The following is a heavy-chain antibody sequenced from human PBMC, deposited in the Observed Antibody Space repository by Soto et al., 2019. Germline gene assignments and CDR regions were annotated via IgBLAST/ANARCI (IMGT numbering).Heavy chain of an antibody. Sequence: SAKLTCEASGGSFSSYSSCWMRHATGQGLEWMGGIIPIFGTANYAQKFQGRVTITADESTSTAYMELSSLRSEDTAVYYCARGAEYNWNFPGSYFAYWGHGTLVTVSS. CDR2: IIPIFGTA. CDR1: GGSFSSYS. CDR3: ARGAEYNWNFPGSYFAY. J-gene: IGHJ4*01. D-gene: IGHD1-7*01. V-gene: IGHV1-69*01.